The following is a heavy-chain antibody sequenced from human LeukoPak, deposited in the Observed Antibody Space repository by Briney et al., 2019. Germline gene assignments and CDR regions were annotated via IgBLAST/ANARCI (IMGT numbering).Heavy chain of an antibody. CDR2: IYYSGST. Sequence: SETLSLTCTVSGGSISSYYWRWIRQPPGKGLEWIGYIYYSGSTNYNPSLKSRVTISVDTSKNQFSLKLSSVTAADTAVYYSARAGPYYYGMDVWGQGTTVTVSS. J-gene: IGHJ6*02. V-gene: IGHV4-59*01. CDR3: ARAGPYYYGMDV. CDR1: GGSISSYY.